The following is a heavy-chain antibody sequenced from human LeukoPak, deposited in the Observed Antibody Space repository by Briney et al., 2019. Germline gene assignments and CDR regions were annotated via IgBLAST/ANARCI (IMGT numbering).Heavy chain of an antibody. J-gene: IGHJ4*02. CDR1: GYTFTSYG. Sequence: ASVKVSYKASGYTFTSYGISWVRQAPGQGLEWMGWISAYNGNTNYAQKLQGRVTMTTDTSTSTAYMELRSLRSDDTAVYYCARVGGRWLVLSYFDYWGQGTLVTVSS. CDR2: ISAYNGNT. CDR3: ARVGGRWLVLSYFDY. D-gene: IGHD6-19*01. V-gene: IGHV1-18*01.